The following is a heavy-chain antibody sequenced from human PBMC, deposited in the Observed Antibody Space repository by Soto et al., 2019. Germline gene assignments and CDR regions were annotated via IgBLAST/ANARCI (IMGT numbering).Heavy chain of an antibody. J-gene: IGHJ6*03. CDR2: ISGSGGST. Sequence: GGSPRLSCAACGFTFSSYAMSWVRQAPGKGLEWVSAISGSGGSTYYADSVKGRFTISRDNSKNTLYLQMNSLRAEDTAVYYCAKGPGDRGTMVRGVITTYYYSDVWGQGTTVTVSS. CDR1: GFTFSSYA. CDR3: AKGPGDRGTMVRGVITTYYYSDV. D-gene: IGHD3-10*01. V-gene: IGHV3-23*01.